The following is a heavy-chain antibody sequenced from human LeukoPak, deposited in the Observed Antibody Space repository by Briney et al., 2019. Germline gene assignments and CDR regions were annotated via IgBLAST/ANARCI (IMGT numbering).Heavy chain of an antibody. D-gene: IGHD1-7*01. Sequence: PSETLSLTCTVSGGSISSSSYYWGWIRQPPGKGLEWIGTIYYSGTTYYNPSLKSRVTISVDTSKSQFSLKLSSVTAADTAIYYCARDDSSGTTTGHTFDIWGQGTMVTVSS. V-gene: IGHV4-39*07. J-gene: IGHJ3*02. CDR3: ARDDSSGTTTGHTFDI. CDR2: IYYSGTT. CDR1: GGSISSSSYY.